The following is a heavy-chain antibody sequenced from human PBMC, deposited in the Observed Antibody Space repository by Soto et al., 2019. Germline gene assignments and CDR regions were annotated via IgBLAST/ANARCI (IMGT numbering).Heavy chain of an antibody. CDR2: ISYDGSNK. V-gene: IGHV3-30*18. Sequence: QVQLVESGGGVVQPGRSLRLSCAASGFTFSSYGMHWVRQAPGKGLEWVAVISYDGSNKYYADSVKGRFTISRDNSKNTLYLQMNSLRAEDTAVYYCAKSQSGSYWELFDYWGQGTLVTVSS. CDR1: GFTFSSYG. CDR3: AKSQSGSYWELFDY. D-gene: IGHD1-26*01. J-gene: IGHJ4*02.